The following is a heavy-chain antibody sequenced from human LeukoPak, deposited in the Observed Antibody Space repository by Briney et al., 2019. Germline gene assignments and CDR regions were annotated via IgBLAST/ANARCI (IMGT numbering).Heavy chain of an antibody. V-gene: IGHV3-21*01. CDR3: ARAIYCGGDCYSVDAFDI. Sequence: GGSLRLSCAASGFTFSSYSMNWVRQAPGKGLEWVSSISSSSSYIYYADSVKGRFTISRDNAKNSLYLQMNSLRAEDTAVYYCARAIYCGGDCYSVDAFDIWGQGTMVTVSS. D-gene: IGHD2-21*02. CDR2: ISSSSSYI. CDR1: GFTFSSYS. J-gene: IGHJ3*02.